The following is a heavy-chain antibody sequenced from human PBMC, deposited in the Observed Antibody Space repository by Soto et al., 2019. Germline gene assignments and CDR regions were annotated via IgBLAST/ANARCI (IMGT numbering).Heavy chain of an antibody. CDR1: GFIYKDFA. D-gene: IGHD6-13*01. CDR2: ISYDGSNT. V-gene: IGHV3-30*18. CDR3: VKQHNRNNYYGMDV. Sequence: GGSLRLSCAASGFIYKDFAMSWFRQAPGKGLEWVAVISYDGSNTYYADSVKGRFTISRDNSKNTLYLQMNSLRAEDTAVYYCVKQHNRNNYYGMDVWGQGTTVTVSS. J-gene: IGHJ6*02.